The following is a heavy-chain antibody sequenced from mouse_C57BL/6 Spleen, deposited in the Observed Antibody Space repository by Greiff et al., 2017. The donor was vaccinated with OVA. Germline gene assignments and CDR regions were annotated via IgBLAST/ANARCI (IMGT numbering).Heavy chain of an antibody. D-gene: IGHD1-1*01. V-gene: IGHV1-36*01. CDR2: VYPYNGGT. Sequence: VHVKQSGPVLVKPGPSVKISCKASGFTFTDYYMHWVKQSHGKSLEWIGLVYPYNGGTSYNQKFKGKATLTVDTSSSTAYMELNSLTSEDSAVYYCARRNYGSSYWYFDVWGTGTTVTVSS. CDR1: GFTFTDYY. J-gene: IGHJ1*03. CDR3: ARRNYGSSYWYFDV.